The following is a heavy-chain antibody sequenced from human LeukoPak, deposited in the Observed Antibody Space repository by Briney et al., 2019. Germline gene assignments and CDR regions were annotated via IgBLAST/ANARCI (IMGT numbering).Heavy chain of an antibody. J-gene: IGHJ6*03. V-gene: IGHV3-30*02. Sequence: AGSLTLSCAASGFTFRSYGMHWVRQAPGKGLEWVAYIQNDGSNEQYADSVKGRFSTSRDSSKNILYLQMNSLRAEDTAVYYCAKDRCSNGIGCYYYYMDVWGKGTTVTISS. CDR2: IQNDGSNE. D-gene: IGHD2-8*01. CDR1: GFTFRSYG. CDR3: AKDRCSNGIGCYYYYMDV.